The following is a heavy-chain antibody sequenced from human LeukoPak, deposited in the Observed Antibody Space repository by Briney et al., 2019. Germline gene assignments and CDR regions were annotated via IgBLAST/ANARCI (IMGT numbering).Heavy chain of an antibody. D-gene: IGHD3-3*01. CDR1: GGSISSYY. V-gene: IGHV4-4*07. CDR2: IYTSGST. Sequence: SETLSLICTVSGGSISSYYWSWIRQPAGKGLEWIGRIYTSGSTNYNPSLKSRVTMSVDTSKNQFSLKLSSVTAADTAVYYCARDEVTIFGVAPYAFDIWGQGTMVTVSS. CDR3: ARDEVTIFGVAPYAFDI. J-gene: IGHJ3*02.